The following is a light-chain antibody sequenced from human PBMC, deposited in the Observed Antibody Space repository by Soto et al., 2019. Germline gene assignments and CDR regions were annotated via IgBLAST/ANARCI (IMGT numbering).Light chain of an antibody. CDR3: SSSAGSNNFWV. Sequence: QSALTQPPSASGSPGQSVTISCTGTSSDVGGYNYVSWYQQHPGKAPKLMIYEVSKRPSGVPDRFSGSKSGNTASLTVSGLQAEDEADYYCSSSAGSNNFWVFGTGTKVTVL. CDR1: SSDVGGYNY. CDR2: EVS. J-gene: IGLJ1*01. V-gene: IGLV2-8*01.